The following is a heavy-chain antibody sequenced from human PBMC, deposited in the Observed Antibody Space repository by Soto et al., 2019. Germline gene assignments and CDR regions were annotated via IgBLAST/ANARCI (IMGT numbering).Heavy chain of an antibody. CDR1: GFTFSSYS. D-gene: IGHD3-22*01. CDR2: ISSSSSTI. J-gene: IGHJ4*02. CDR3: ARGPAYYYESSGYYYFDY. Sequence: EVQLVESGGGLVQPGGSLRLSCAASGFTFSSYSMNWVRQAPGKGLEWVSYISSSSSTIYYADSVKGRFTISRDNAKNSLYLQMNSLRDEDTAVYYCARGPAYYYESSGYYYFDYWGQGTLVTVSS. V-gene: IGHV3-48*02.